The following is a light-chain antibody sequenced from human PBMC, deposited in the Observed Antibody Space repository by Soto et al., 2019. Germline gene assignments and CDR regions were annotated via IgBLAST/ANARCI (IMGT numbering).Light chain of an antibody. CDR1: QRVSSSS. J-gene: IGKJ5*01. CDR2: GAS. Sequence: EIVLTQSPGTLSLSPGQRATLSFKASQRVSSSSLAWSRQKPGQAPRLLIHGASSSAPGIPDRFSGSGSGTDSTLTTGRMAPEDFAVSHCQQYGRSSSLTFGQRTRLDI. V-gene: IGKV3-20*01. CDR3: QQYGRSSSLT.